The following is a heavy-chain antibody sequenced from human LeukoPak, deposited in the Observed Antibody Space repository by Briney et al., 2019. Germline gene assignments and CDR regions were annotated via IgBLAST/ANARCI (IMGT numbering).Heavy chain of an antibody. CDR3: ARVSSGWNAFDI. J-gene: IGHJ3*02. CDR1: GGSISSGDYY. CDR2: IYYSGNT. Sequence: SETLSLTCTVSGGSISSGDYYWSWIRQPPGKGLEWIGYIYYSGNTYYNPSLKSRVTISVDTSKNQFSLKLSSVTAADTAVYYCARVSSGWNAFDIWGQGTMVTVSS. D-gene: IGHD3-22*01. V-gene: IGHV4-30-4*08.